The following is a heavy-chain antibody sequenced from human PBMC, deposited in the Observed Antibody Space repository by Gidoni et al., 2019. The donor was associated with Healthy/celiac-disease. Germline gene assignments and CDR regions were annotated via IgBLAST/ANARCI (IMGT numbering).Heavy chain of an antibody. CDR1: GFTFSSYW. Sequence: EVQLVESGGGLVQPGGSMRLSCAASGFTFSSYWMHWFRQAPGKGLVWVSRINSDGSSTSYADSVKGRFTISRDNAKNTLYLQMNSLRAEDTAVYYCARDHYGDYYFDYWGQGTLVTVSS. CDR2: INSDGSST. CDR3: ARDHYGDYYFDY. V-gene: IGHV3-74*01. J-gene: IGHJ4*02. D-gene: IGHD4-17*01.